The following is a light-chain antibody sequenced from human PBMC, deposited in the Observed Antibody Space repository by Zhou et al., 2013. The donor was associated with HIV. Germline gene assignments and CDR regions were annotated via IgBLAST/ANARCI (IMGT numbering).Light chain of an antibody. V-gene: IGKV3-20*01. J-gene: IGKJ1*01. CDR2: GAS. Sequence: EIVLTQSPGTLSLSPGDRATLSCRASQSVTSNYLAWYQRKPGQAPRLLIYGASTRATGIPDRFSGSGSGTDFTLTISRLEPEDFAVYYCQQYDSSPTFGQGTKVEFK. CDR3: QQYDSSPT. CDR1: QSVTSNY.